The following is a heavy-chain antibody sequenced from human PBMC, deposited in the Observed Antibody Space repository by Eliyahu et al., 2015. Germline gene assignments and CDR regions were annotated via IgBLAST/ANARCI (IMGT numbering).Heavy chain of an antibody. D-gene: IGHD3-10*01. J-gene: IGHJ5*02. V-gene: IGHV4-31*03. CDR3: ARLSLGLLWFGELLSQGWFDP. CDR2: IYYSGST. CDR1: GGXXXSGGYY. Sequence: QVQLQESGPGLVKPSQTLSLTCTVXGGXXXSGGYYWSWIRQHPGKGLEWIGYIYYSGSTYYNPSLKSRVTISVDTSKNQFSLKLSSVTAADTAVYYCARLSLGLLWFGELLSQGWFDPWGQGTLVTVSS.